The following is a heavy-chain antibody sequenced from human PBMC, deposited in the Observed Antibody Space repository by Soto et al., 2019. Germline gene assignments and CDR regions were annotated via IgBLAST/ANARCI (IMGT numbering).Heavy chain of an antibody. V-gene: IGHV3-23*01. D-gene: IGHD3-22*01. CDR3: AKDEEAYDSSGYYDY. J-gene: IGHJ4*02. CDR1: GFTFSSYA. CDR2: ISGSGGST. Sequence: EVQLLESGGGLVQPGGSLRLSCAASGFTFSSYAMSWVRQAPGKGLEWVSAISGSGGSTYYADSVKGRFTISRDNSKNTVYLQMNSLRAEDTAVYYCAKDEEAYDSSGYYDYWGQGTLVTVSS.